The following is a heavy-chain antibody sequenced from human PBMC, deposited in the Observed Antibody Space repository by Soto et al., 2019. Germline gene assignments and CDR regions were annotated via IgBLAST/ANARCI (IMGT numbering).Heavy chain of an antibody. D-gene: IGHD6-19*01. CDR1: GYTLSELS. Sequence: GASVKVSCKVSGYTLSELSMHWVRQAPGKGLEWMGGFDPEDGETIYAQKFQGRATMTEDTSTDTAYMELSSLRSEDTAVYYCATYSSGWYAQNWFDPWGQGTLVTVSS. CDR3: ATYSSGWYAQNWFDP. J-gene: IGHJ5*02. CDR2: FDPEDGET. V-gene: IGHV1-24*01.